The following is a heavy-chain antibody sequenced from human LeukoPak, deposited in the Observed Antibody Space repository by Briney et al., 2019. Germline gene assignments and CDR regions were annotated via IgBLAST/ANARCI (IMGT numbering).Heavy chain of an antibody. J-gene: IGHJ3*02. CDR1: GFTFSSYW. Sequence: GGSLRLSCAASGFTFSSYWMHWVRQAPGKGLVWVSRINIDGSTTNYADSVKGRFTISRDNAKNTLYLQMNSLRAEDTAVYYCARDKIRCAAFDIWGQGTMVTVSS. V-gene: IGHV3-74*01. CDR2: INIDGSTT. CDR3: ARDKIRCAAFDI. D-gene: IGHD3-16*01.